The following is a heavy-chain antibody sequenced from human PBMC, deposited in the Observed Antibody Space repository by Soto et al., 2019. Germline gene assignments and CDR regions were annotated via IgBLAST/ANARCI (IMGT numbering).Heavy chain of an antibody. Sequence: SVQVSCKASGGTFSSYAISWVRQAPGQGLEWMGGIIPIFGTANYAQKFQGRVTITADESTSTAYMELSSLRSEDTAVYYCAMYYYDSSGYYLDDAFDIWGQGTMVTVS. CDR3: AMYYYDSSGYYLDDAFDI. D-gene: IGHD3-22*01. CDR1: GGTFSSYA. CDR2: IIPIFGTA. V-gene: IGHV1-69*13. J-gene: IGHJ3*02.